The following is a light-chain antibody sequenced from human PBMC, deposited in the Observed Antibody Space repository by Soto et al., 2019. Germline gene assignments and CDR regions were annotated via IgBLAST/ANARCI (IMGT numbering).Light chain of an antibody. V-gene: IGKV1-9*01. CDR2: AAS. CDR1: QDVSRS. CDR3: QQYSTYTPRT. Sequence: DTQLTQSPSFLSASVGDRVTIACRASQDVSRSVGWYQQKPGTAPKLLISAASTLNSGVPSRFSGSGSGTDFTLTISSLQPEDFATYYCQQYSTYTPRTFGQGTKVEIK. J-gene: IGKJ1*01.